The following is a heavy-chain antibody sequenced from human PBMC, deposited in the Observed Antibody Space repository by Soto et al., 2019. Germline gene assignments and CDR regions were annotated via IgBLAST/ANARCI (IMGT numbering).Heavy chain of an antibody. CDR1: GYTFTSYG. V-gene: IGHV1-18*01. D-gene: IGHD2-21*01. CDR2: ISTFNGNT. J-gene: IGHJ4*02. Sequence: QVRLVQSGAEVKKPGASVTVSCKASGYTFTSYGINWVRQAPGQGLEWMGRISTFNGNTKFAPKFQGRVTMTTDTDTTTVYMELRSLRSNDTAVYYCARERGLTVSTLLGYWGQGTLVTVSS. CDR3: ARERGLTVSTLLGY.